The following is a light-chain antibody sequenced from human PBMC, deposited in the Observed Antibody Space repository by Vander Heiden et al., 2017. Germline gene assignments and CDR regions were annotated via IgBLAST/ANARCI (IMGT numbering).Light chain of an antibody. CDR2: GAS. J-gene: IGKJ1*01. CDR3: HQYGISPWT. Sequence: EIVLTQSPGTLSLSPGESATLSCRASQTLSSAYFAWYLQRPGQPPRLLIYGASVRAGGVPDRFIGSGSGSDFTLIIRRLEPEDFAVYYCHQYGISPWTFGQGTKVEVK. V-gene: IGKV3-20*01. CDR1: QTLSSAY.